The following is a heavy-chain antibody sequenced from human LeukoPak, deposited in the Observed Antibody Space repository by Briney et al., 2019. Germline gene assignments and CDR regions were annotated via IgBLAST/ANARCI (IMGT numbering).Heavy chain of an antibody. V-gene: IGHV1-24*01. CDR1: GYTLTELS. CDR2: FDPEDGET. J-gene: IGHJ2*01. CDR3: ARSLPLLDYGDYLVNYPEGWYFDL. D-gene: IGHD4-17*01. Sequence: GASVKVSCKVSGYTLTELSMHWERQAPGKGLEWMGGFDPEDGETIYAQKFQGRVTMTEDTSTDTAYMELSSLRSEVTAVYYCARSLPLLDYGDYLVNYPEGWYFDLWGRGTLVTVSS.